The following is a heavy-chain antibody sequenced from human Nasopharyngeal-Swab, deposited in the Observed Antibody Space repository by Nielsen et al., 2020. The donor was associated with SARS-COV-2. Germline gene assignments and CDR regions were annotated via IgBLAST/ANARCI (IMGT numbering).Heavy chain of an antibody. Sequence: SETLSLTCAVYGGSFSGYYWSWIRQPPGKGLEWIGEINHSGSTNYNPSLKSRVTISVDTSKNQFSLKLSSVTAADTAVYYCARGGISTGDLPTGYYFDYWGQGTLVTVSS. D-gene: IGHD7-27*01. CDR2: INHSGST. V-gene: IGHV4-34*01. CDR1: GGSFSGYY. CDR3: ARGGISTGDLPTGYYFDY. J-gene: IGHJ4*02.